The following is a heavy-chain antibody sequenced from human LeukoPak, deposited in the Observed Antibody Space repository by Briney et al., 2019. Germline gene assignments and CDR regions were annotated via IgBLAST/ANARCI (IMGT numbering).Heavy chain of an antibody. V-gene: IGHV1-2*02. CDR3: ARPVTTVDWFDP. CDR2: INPNSGGT. CDR1: GYTFTGYY. D-gene: IGHD4-17*01. Sequence: ASVKVSCKASGYTFTGYYMHWVRQAPGQGLEWMGWINPNSGGTSYAQKFQGRVTMTRDTSISTAYMELSRLRSDDTAVYYCARPVTTVDWFDPWGQGTLVTVSS. J-gene: IGHJ5*02.